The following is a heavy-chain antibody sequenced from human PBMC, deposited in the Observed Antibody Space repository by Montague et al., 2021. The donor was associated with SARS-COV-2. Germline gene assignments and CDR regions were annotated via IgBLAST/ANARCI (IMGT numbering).Heavy chain of an antibody. CDR3: ARRSLGYCSGGSCYSAFDP. Sequence: SETLSLTCTVSGASISSYYWSWIRQPPGKGLEWIGYIYYSGSTNYNPSLKSRVTISVDTSKNQFSLKLSSVTAADTAAYYCARRSLGYCSGGSCYSAFDPWGQGTLVTVSS. V-gene: IGHV4-59*01. J-gene: IGHJ5*02. CDR1: GASISSYY. D-gene: IGHD2-15*01. CDR2: IYYSGST.